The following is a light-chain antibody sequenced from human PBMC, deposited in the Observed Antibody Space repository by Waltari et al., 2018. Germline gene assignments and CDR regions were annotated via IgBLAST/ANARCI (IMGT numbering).Light chain of an antibody. J-gene: IGLJ1*01. V-gene: IGLV2-23*02. CDR3: CSYAGSSTYI. Sequence: QSALTQPASVSGSPEQSVTISCSGTSSDVGTYNLVSWYQQHPGKAPKLRIFEVSKRPSGVSNRFSGSKSGNTASLTISGLQAEDEADYYCCSYAGSSTYIFGTGTKVTVL. CDR1: SSDVGTYNL. CDR2: EVS.